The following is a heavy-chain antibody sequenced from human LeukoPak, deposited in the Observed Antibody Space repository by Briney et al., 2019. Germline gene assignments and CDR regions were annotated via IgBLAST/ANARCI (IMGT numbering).Heavy chain of an antibody. CDR2: IYYSGST. J-gene: IGHJ4*02. V-gene: IGHV4-59*01. CDR1: GGSISTYY. Sequence: SETLSLTCTVSGGSISTYYWSWMRQPPGRGLEWIGYIYYSGSTNHNPSLQSRVTISVDTSKNQFSLKLNSVTAADTAVYYCARGGVPGGFYGSFDYWGQGNLVSVSS. D-gene: IGHD3-3*01. CDR3: ARGGVPGGFYGSFDY.